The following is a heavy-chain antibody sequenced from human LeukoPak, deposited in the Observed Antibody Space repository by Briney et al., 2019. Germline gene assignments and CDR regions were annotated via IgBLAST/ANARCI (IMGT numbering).Heavy chain of an antibody. CDR2: ISYDGSNK. J-gene: IGHJ4*02. CDR3: ARERDCSSNGCVAYHFDL. D-gene: IGHD2-2*01. CDR1: GFTFSSYA. Sequence: PGGSLRLSCAASGFTFSSYAMHWVRQAPGKGLEWVAVISYDGSNKYYADSVKGRFTISRDNAKNALYLQMDSLRAEDTAVYYCARERDCSSNGCVAYHFDLWGQGTLVTVSP. V-gene: IGHV3-30*04.